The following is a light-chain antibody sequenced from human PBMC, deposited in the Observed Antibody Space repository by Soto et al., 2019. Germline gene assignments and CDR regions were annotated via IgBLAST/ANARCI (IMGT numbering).Light chain of an antibody. Sequence: DIQMTQSPSFVSASVGDRVTITCRASQHINDWLAWYQKKPGRAPDLRISRATSLQSGVPPRFSGSGSGTAFSLTISSLQPDDFATYYCHQANDFPLTFGGGTRIEIK. CDR2: RAT. CDR3: HQANDFPLT. CDR1: QHINDW. J-gene: IGKJ4*01. V-gene: IGKV1-12*01.